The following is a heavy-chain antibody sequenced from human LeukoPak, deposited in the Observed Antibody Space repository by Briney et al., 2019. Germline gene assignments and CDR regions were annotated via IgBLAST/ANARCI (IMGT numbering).Heavy chain of an antibody. J-gene: IGHJ4*02. V-gene: IGHV4-39*01. D-gene: IGHD3-9*01. Sequence: SETLSLTCTVSGGSLSSSSYYWGWIRQPPGKGLEWIGSIYYSGSTYYNPSLKSRVTISVDTSKNQFSLKLSSVTAADTAVYYCARLPFAGILTGYFDYWGQGTLVTVSS. CDR3: ARLPFAGILTGYFDY. CDR1: GGSLSSSSYY. CDR2: IYYSGST.